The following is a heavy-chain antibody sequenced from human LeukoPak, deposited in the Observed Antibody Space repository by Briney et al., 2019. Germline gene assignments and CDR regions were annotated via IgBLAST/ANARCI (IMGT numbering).Heavy chain of an antibody. J-gene: IGHJ5*02. Sequence: GGSLRLSCAASGFTFSSYGMSWVRQAPGKGLEWVSAISGRGGSTYYADSVKGRFTISRDNSKNTLYLQMNSLRAEDTAVYYCAKDLRDIVVVVAANENNWFDPWGQGTLVTVSS. CDR1: GFTFSSYG. D-gene: IGHD2-15*01. V-gene: IGHV3-23*01. CDR2: ISGRGGST. CDR3: AKDLRDIVVVVAANENNWFDP.